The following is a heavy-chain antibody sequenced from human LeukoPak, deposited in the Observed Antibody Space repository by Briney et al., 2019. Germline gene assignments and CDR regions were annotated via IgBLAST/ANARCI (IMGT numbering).Heavy chain of an antibody. CDR2: FDPEDGET. CDR3: AKSLAVAGYYYGMDV. Sequence: GASVKVSCKVSGYTLTELSMHWVRQAPGKGLEXXXXFDPEDGETIYAQKFQGRVTMTEDTSTDTAYMELSSLRSEDTAVYYCAKSLAVAGYYYGMDVWGQGTTVTVSS. J-gene: IGHJ6*02. D-gene: IGHD6-19*01. V-gene: IGHV1-24*01. CDR1: GYTLTELS.